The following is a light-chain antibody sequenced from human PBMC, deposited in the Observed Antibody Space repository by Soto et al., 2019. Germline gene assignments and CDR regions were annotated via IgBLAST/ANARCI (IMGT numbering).Light chain of an antibody. CDR3: CSYAGSSTPVV. Sequence: QSVLTQPASVSGSPGQSITISCTGTSSDVGSYNLVSWYQQHPGKAPKLMIYEVSKWPSGVFNRFSGSKSGNTASLTISGLQAEDEADYYCCSYAGSSTPVVFGGGTKVTVL. CDR1: SSDVGSYNL. J-gene: IGLJ2*01. CDR2: EVS. V-gene: IGLV2-23*02.